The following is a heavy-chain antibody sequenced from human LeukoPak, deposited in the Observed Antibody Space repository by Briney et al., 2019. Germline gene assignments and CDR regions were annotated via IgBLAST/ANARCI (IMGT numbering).Heavy chain of an antibody. J-gene: IGHJ4*02. V-gene: IGHV4-59*01. CDR3: ARVGVGNFDY. Sequence: ASETLSLTCSVSGGSISTYYWSWIRQSPGKGLEWIGYIYYSGNTNKNPSLKSRLIISVDTSKNQFSLKLSSVTAADTAVYYCARVGVGNFDYWGQGTLVLVSS. D-gene: IGHD3-10*01. CDR2: IYYSGNT. CDR1: GGSISTYY.